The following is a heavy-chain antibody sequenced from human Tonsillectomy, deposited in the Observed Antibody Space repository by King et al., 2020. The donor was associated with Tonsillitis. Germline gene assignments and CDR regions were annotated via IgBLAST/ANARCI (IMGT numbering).Heavy chain of an antibody. CDR1: GFTFSNAW. Sequence: VQLVESGGDLVKPGGSLRLSCAASGFTFSNAWMSWARQASGKGLEWVGRIKSKSAGGPTDYAAPVKGRFTISRDDSKNTLYLQMNSQETEDTAVDYCTTDRERAVRPILDAWGPGAPVTV. CDR3: TTDRERAVRPILDA. J-gene: IGHJ5*02. V-gene: IGHV3-15*01. CDR2: IKSKSAGGPT. D-gene: IGHD6-6*01.